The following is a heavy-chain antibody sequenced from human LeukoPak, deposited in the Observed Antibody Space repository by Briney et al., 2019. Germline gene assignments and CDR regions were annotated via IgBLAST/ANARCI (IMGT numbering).Heavy chain of an antibody. D-gene: IGHD3-22*01. Sequence: GGSLRLSCAASGFTFADYAMHWVRHAPGQGLQWVSGISWNSGSIGYADSVKGRFTISRDNAKNSLYLQMNSLRAEDTALYYCAKDRYSSGYYYLDYWGQGTLVTVSS. V-gene: IGHV3-9*01. CDR2: ISWNSGSI. CDR3: AKDRYSSGYYYLDY. J-gene: IGHJ4*02. CDR1: GFTFADYA.